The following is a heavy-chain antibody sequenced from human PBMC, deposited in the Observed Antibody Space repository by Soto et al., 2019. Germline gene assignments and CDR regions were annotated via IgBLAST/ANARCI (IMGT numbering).Heavy chain of an antibody. J-gene: IGHJ6*02. Sequence: QVQLQESGPGLVKPSGTLSLTCAVSGGSISSSNWWSWVRQPTGKGLEWIGEIYHSGSTNYNPSLKSRVPISVDKSKNQFSLKLSSVTAADTAVYYCTSVRGGHYYYYGMDVWGQGTTVTVSS. D-gene: IGHD3-10*01. CDR2: IYHSGST. CDR3: TSVRGGHYYYYGMDV. CDR1: GGSISSSNW. V-gene: IGHV4-4*02.